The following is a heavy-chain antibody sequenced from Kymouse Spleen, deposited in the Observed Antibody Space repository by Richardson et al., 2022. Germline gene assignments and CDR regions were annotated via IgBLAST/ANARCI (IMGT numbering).Heavy chain of an antibody. J-gene: IGHJ4*02. CDR2: ISYDGSNK. CDR3: AKDYGSGSSLFDY. D-gene: IGHD3-10*01. V-gene: IGHV3-30*18. CDR1: GFTFSSYG. Sequence: QVQLVESGGGVVQPGRSLRLSCAASGFTFSSYGMHWVRQAPGKGLEWVAVISYDGSNKYYADSVKGRFTISRDNSKNTLYLQMNSLRAEDTAVYYCAKDYGSGSSLFDYWGQGTLVTVSS.